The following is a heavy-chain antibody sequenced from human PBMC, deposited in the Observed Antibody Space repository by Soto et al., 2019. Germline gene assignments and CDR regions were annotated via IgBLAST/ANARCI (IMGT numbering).Heavy chain of an antibody. CDR2: ISAYSGKT. CDR3: ARDPYLGDHQY. Sequence: QVQLVQSGGEVKNPGASVQVSCKTSGYTFTTYGISWVRQAPGQGLEWVGWISAYSGKTHYAQKFQGKVTMTTDTSTNTAYLELRSLRSDDTSVYYCARDPYLGDHQYWGQGTLVTVSS. CDR1: GYTFTTYG. D-gene: IGHD3-16*01. V-gene: IGHV1-18*01. J-gene: IGHJ4*02.